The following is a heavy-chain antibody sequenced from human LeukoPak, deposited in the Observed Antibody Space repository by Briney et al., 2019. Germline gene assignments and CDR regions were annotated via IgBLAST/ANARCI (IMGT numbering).Heavy chain of an antibody. Sequence: ASVKVSCKASGYTFTGYYMHWVRQAPGQGLEWMGWINPNSGGTNYAQKFQGRVTMTRDTSISTAYMELSRLRSDDTAVYYCARVRFLSGSYFYYYGMDVWGQGTTVTVSS. CDR1: GYTFTGYY. CDR2: INPNSGGT. V-gene: IGHV1-2*02. D-gene: IGHD1-26*01. J-gene: IGHJ6*02. CDR3: ARVRFLSGSYFYYYGMDV.